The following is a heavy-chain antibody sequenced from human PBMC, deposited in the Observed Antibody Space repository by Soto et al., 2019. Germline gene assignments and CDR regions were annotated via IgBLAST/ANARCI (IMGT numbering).Heavy chain of an antibody. D-gene: IGHD2-2*01. CDR2: ISAYNGNT. CDR1: GYTFSYG. CDR3: ARDRCSSTSCHYYNYIDV. Sequence: ASVKVSCKASGYTFSYGISWVRQAPGQGLEWMGWISAYNGNTNYAQKLQGRVTMTTDTSTSTAYMELRSLRSDDTAVYYCARDRCSSTSCHYYNYIDVWGKGTTVTVSS. V-gene: IGHV1-18*01. J-gene: IGHJ6*03.